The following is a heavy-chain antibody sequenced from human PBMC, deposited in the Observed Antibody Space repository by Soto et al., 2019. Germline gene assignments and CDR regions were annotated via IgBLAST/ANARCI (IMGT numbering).Heavy chain of an antibody. CDR3: ARGLDQPPVGLYFDT. CDR1: GYSFTDYY. D-gene: IGHD2-2*01. CDR2: INPKSGAT. J-gene: IGHJ4*02. V-gene: IGHV1-2*02. Sequence: QVRLEQSGAEVKRPAASVKVSCMSSGYSFTDYYIHWVRQAPGQGLEWMGWINPKSGATNYAQKFRGRVTMTRDTSITTAYMELRTLTSEDTAVYYCARGLDQPPVGLYFDTWGQGTLVTVSS.